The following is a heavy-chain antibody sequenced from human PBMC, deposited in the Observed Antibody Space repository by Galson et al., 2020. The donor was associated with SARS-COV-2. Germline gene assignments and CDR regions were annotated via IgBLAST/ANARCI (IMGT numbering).Heavy chain of an antibody. CDR3: ASGITMIVHTTNALDI. J-gene: IGHJ3*02. CDR1: GGSISSSSYY. V-gene: IGHV4-39*01. CDR2: IYYSGNT. Sequence: SQTLSLTCTVSGGSISSSSYYWGWIRQPPGKGLEWIGSIYYSGNTYYNPSLKSRVTISVDTSKNQFSLKLSSVTAADAAVYYCASGITMIVHTTNALDIWGQGTMVTVSS. D-gene: IGHD3-22*01.